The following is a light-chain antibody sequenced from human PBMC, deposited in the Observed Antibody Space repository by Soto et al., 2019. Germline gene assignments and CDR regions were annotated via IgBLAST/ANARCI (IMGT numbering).Light chain of an antibody. Sequence: EIVLTQSPGTLSLSPGERATLSCRTSQSVSSSYLAWYQQKPGQPPRLLIYGASSRATGIPDRFSVSASATDFTLVISRLEPEDFAVYYCQHYGTSALFGPGTRVDLK. V-gene: IGKV3-20*01. CDR3: QHYGTSAL. CDR2: GAS. J-gene: IGKJ3*01. CDR1: QSVSSSY.